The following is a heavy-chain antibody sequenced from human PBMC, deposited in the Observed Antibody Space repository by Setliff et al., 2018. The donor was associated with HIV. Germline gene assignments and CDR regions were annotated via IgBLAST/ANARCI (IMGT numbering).Heavy chain of an antibody. D-gene: IGHD2-2*01. V-gene: IGHV4-4*07. CDR2: IYTGGRT. CDR1: DDSTSSNY. J-gene: IGHJ4*02. Sequence: SETLSLTCTVSDDSTSSNYWSWIRQSAGKGLERVGRIYTGGRTNYNPSLKGRVTMSVDTSKNQFSLNLSSVTAADTAVYYCARDRMPMASWVPDKWGQGTLVTAPQ. CDR3: ARDRMPMASWVPDK.